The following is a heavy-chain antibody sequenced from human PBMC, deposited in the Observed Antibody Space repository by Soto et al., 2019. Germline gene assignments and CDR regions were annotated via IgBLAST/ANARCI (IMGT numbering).Heavy chain of an antibody. V-gene: IGHV4-39*01. J-gene: IGHJ4*02. CDR1: DGSISTSSYY. D-gene: IGHD3-22*01. Sequence: SETLSLTCTVSDGSISTSSYYWGWIRQSPGKGLEWIGTIFYTGRTYYNPSLESRVTLSVDTSKNQFSLHLTSVTAADTAVYYCTRHHPHHYDSSGYFDYWGQGTLVTAPQ. CDR3: TRHHPHHYDSSGYFDY. CDR2: IFYTGRT.